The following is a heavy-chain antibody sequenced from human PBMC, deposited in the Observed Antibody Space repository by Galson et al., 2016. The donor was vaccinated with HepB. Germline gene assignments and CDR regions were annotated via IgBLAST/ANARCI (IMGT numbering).Heavy chain of an antibody. J-gene: IGHJ3*01. CDR2: IHNGGNV. CDR3: ARASYYDDAFDF. V-gene: IGHV4-59*01. Sequence: SETLSLTCTVSGDFISRYYWTWLRQPPGKGLDWIGYIHNGGNVKYNPSLKSRVTMSADTSKKQFSLNLRSVTAADTAVYYCARASYYDDAFDFWGQGTMVTVSS. D-gene: IGHD3-10*01. CDR1: GDFISRYY.